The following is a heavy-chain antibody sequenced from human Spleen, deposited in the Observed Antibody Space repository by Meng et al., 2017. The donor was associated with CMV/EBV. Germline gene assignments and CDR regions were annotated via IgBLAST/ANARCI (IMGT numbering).Heavy chain of an antibody. CDR1: VFSISSGGYY. J-gene: IGHJ4*02. V-gene: IGHV4-31*03. Sequence: LSLTCTVSVFSISSGGYYWSWIRQHPGKGLEWIGHSYHTGSTYYNPSLKSRVNISVDTPKNQFSLRLRSVTAADTAVYYCARAGGDYWGQGTLVTVSS. CDR3: ARAGGDY. D-gene: IGHD6-19*01. CDR2: SYHTGST.